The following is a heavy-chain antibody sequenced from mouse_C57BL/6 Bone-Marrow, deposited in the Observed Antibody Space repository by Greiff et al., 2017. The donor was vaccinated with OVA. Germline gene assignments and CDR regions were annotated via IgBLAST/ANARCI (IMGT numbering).Heavy chain of an antibody. V-gene: IGHV5-2*01. CDR1: EYEFPSHD. J-gene: IGHJ2*01. CDR2: INSDGGST. D-gene: IGHD3-2*02. CDR3: ATGRQLRDYYDY. Sequence: EVQGVESGGGLVQPGESLKLSCESNEYEFPSHDMSWVRKTPEQRLELVAAINSDGGSTYYPDTMERRFIIARDNTKKTLYLQMSSLRSEDTALYYCATGRQLRDYYDYWGQGTTLTVSS.